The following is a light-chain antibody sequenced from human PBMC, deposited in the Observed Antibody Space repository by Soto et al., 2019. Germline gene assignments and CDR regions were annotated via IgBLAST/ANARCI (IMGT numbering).Light chain of an antibody. V-gene: IGLV2-14*01. CDR1: SSDVGGYNY. Sequence: QSALTQPASVSGSPGQSITISCTGTSSDVGGYNYVSWYQQHPGKAPKLMIYDVSNRPSGVSNRFSGSKSGNTASLTISGVPAEGGGDYYCSSYTSSSTLDVFGTGTKLTVL. J-gene: IGLJ1*01. CDR3: SSYTSSSTLDV. CDR2: DVS.